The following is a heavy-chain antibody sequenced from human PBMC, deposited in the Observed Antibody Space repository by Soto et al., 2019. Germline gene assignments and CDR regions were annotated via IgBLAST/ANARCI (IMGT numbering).Heavy chain of an antibody. CDR1: GFTFSSYG. J-gene: IGHJ4*02. CDR3: AKEGGSSWLFDD. V-gene: IGHV3-30*18. Sequence: PGGSLRLSCAASGFTFSSYGMHWVRQAPGKGLEWVAVISYDGGNKYYADSVKGRFTISRDNSKNTLYLQMNSLRAEDTAVYYCAKEGGSSWLFDDWGQGTLVTVSS. CDR2: ISYDGGNK. D-gene: IGHD6-13*01.